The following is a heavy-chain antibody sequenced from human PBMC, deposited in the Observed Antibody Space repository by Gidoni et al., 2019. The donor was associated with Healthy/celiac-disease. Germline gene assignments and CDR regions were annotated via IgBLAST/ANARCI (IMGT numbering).Heavy chain of an antibody. CDR2: ISGSGGST. CDR1: GFTFSSYA. Sequence: EVQLLESGGGLVQPGGSLRLSCAASGFTFSSYAMSWVRQAPGKGLEWVSAISGSGGSTYYADSVKGRFTISRDNSKNTLYLQMNSLRAEDTAVYYCAKDGDIFGVVIGWSDYWGQGTLVTVSS. D-gene: IGHD3-3*02. V-gene: IGHV3-23*01. J-gene: IGHJ4*02. CDR3: AKDGDIFGVVIGWSDY.